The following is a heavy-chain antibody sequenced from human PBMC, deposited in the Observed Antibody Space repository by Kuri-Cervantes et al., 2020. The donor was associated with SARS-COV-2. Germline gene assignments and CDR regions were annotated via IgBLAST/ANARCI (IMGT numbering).Heavy chain of an antibody. CDR1: GFTFSDYY. CDR3: ARDALFNDFWGGYYYYMDV. CDR2: ISSSGSTI. V-gene: IGHV3-11*04. Sequence: GGSLRLSCAASGFTFSDYYMSWIRQAPGKGLEWVSYISSSGSTIYYADSVNGRFTISRDNAKNPLYLQMNSLRAEDTAVYYCARDALFNDFWGGYYYYMDVWGKGTTVTVSS. J-gene: IGHJ6*03. D-gene: IGHD3-3*01.